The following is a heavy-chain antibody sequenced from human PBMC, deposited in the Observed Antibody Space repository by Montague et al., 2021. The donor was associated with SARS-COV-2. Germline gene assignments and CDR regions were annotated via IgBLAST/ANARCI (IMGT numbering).Heavy chain of an antibody. J-gene: IGHJ5*02. CDR2: NNHSGST. Sequence: SETLSHTCAVYGGSFSGYYWSWIRQPPGKGLEWIGENNHSGSTNYNPSLKSRVTISVDTSKNQFSLKLSSVTAADTAVYYCARGPRITMIVVVITDIWFDPWGQGTLVTVSS. CDR3: ARGPRITMIVVVITDIWFDP. CDR1: GGSFSGYY. V-gene: IGHV4-34*01. D-gene: IGHD3-22*01.